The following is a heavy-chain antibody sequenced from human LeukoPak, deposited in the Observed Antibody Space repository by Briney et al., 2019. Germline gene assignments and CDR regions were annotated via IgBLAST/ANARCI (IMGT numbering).Heavy chain of an antibody. CDR1: GYTFTSYD. Sequence: ASVKVSCKASGYTFTSYDINWVRQATGQGLEWMGWMNPNSGNTGYAQKFRGRVTMTRNTSISTAYMELSSLRSEDTAVYYCARGQRFYDYVWGSYFSNWFDPWGQGTLVTVSS. J-gene: IGHJ5*02. V-gene: IGHV1-8*01. CDR2: MNPNSGNT. CDR3: ARGQRFYDYVWGSYFSNWFDP. D-gene: IGHD3-16*01.